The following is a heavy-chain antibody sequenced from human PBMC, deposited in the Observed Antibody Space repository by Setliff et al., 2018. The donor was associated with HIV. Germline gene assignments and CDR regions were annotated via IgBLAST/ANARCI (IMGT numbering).Heavy chain of an antibody. D-gene: IGHD2-2*01. CDR3: VRGGCSTSSTLCSGVAFDT. Sequence: ASVKVSCKASGYTFTDYFMHWVRQAPGQSLEWMGWINGGNGNTKYSQDFQGRVTITRDTSASTGYMELTSLRSEDTAAYYCVRGGCSTSSTLCSGVAFDTWGHGTMVTVSS. J-gene: IGHJ3*02. CDR2: INGGNGNT. CDR1: GYTFTDYF. V-gene: IGHV1-3*01.